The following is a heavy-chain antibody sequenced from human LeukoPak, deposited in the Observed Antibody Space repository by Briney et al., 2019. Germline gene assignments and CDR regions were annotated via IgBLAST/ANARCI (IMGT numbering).Heavy chain of an antibody. Sequence: ASVKVSCKASGYTFTSYGISWVRQAPGQGLEWMGWISAYNGNTNYAQKLQGRVTMTTDTSTSTAYMELRSLRSDDTAVYYCAKDPYSSSPPSFDYWGQGTLVTVSS. D-gene: IGHD6-13*01. CDR1: GYTFTSYG. V-gene: IGHV1-18*01. CDR2: ISAYNGNT. CDR3: AKDPYSSSPPSFDY. J-gene: IGHJ4*02.